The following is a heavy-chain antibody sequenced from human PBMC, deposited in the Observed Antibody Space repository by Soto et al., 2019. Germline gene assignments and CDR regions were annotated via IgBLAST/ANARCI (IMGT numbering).Heavy chain of an antibody. CDR1: GGSISGSTYY. V-gene: IGHV4-39*01. Sequence: QLQLQESGPGLVEPSATLSLTCPVSGGSISGSTYYWGWIRQPPGKGLEYIGSTYYRGRTYYNPSSKRRVTASGVTSTNQFSLNLNPVTAADTAAYYCARHGSGSQYPIEHWCQGTLVTVSS. D-gene: IGHD3-10*01. J-gene: IGHJ4*02. CDR2: TYYRGRT. CDR3: ARHGSGSQYPIEH.